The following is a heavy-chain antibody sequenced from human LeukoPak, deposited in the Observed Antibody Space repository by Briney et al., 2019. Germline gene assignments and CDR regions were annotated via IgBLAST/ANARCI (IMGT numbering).Heavy chain of an antibody. Sequence: PGRSLRLSCAASGFTFSSYGMHWVRQAPGKGLEWVAVISYDGSNKYYADSVKGRFTISRDNSKNTLYLQMNSLRAEDTAVYYCAKDQVRRGYSFWYWGQGTLVTVSS. CDR2: ISYDGSNK. CDR3: AKDQVRRGYSFWY. D-gene: IGHD5-18*01. J-gene: IGHJ4*02. V-gene: IGHV3-30*18. CDR1: GFTFSSYG.